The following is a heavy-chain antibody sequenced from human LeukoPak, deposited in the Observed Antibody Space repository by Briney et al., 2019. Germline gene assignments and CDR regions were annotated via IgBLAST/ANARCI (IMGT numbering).Heavy chain of an antibody. D-gene: IGHD3-16*01. CDR1: GFSLSDYS. Sequence: PERSLRLSCEGSGFSLSDYSMHWVRQAPGEGLEWVAFASYDGASEDYADSVKGRFSVSRDDSRDTLYLQMNRLRSEDTAVYYCARVVESHYYDYVWGSCRSGPFDYWGQGTLVTVSS. J-gene: IGHJ4*02. V-gene: IGHV3-30-3*01. CDR3: ARVVESHYYDYVWGSCRSGPFDY. CDR2: ASYDGASE.